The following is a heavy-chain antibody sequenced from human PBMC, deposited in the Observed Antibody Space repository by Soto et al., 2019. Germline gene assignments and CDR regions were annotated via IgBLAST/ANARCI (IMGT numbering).Heavy chain of an antibody. D-gene: IGHD3-16*01. CDR3: ARRGIRELDY. V-gene: IGHV3-21*01. J-gene: IGHJ4*02. Sequence: EVQLVESGGGLVKPGGSLRLSCAASGFTFSSYSMNWVRQAPGKGLEWVSSISSSSSYIYYADSVKGRFTISRDNAKNSLYLQMNTLRADDTAVYYCARRGIRELDYWGQGTLVTVSS. CDR1: GFTFSSYS. CDR2: ISSSSSYI.